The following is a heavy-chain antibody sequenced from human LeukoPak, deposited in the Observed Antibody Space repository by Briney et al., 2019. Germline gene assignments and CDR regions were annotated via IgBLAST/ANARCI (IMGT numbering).Heavy chain of an antibody. D-gene: IGHD6-19*01. CDR1: GFTFSSYW. J-gene: IGHJ4*02. CDR2: IKQDGSEK. Sequence: GGSLRLSCAASGFTFSSYWMSWVRQAPGKGLEWVANIKQDGSEKYYADSVKGRFTISRDNSKNTLYLQMNSLRTEDTAVYYCAKVLSIAVAFDYWGQGTLVTVSS. V-gene: IGHV3-7*01. CDR3: AKVLSIAVAFDY.